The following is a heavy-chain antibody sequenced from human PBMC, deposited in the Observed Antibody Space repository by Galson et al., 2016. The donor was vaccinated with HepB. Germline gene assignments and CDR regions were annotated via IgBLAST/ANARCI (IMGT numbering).Heavy chain of an antibody. CDR2: IDPSDSYT. CDR1: GYSFTSHW. Sequence: QSGAEVKKPGESLRISCKGRGYSFTSHWINWVRQMPRKGLEWMGRIDPSDSYTSYSPSFQGHVTISADESISTAYLQWSSLKASDTAMYYCARSIQLWPDYWGQGSLVTVSS. D-gene: IGHD5-18*01. CDR3: ARSIQLWPDY. J-gene: IGHJ4*02. V-gene: IGHV5-10-1*01.